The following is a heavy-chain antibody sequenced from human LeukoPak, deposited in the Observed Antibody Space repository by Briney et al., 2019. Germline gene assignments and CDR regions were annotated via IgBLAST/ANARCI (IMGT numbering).Heavy chain of an antibody. J-gene: IGHJ4*02. Sequence: ASVKVSCKASGGTFSSYAISWVRQAPGQGLEWMGRIIPMFGTANYAQKFQGRVTITTDESTSTAYMELRSLRSEDTAVYYCAREGIVSYGGNSIDYWGQGTPVTVSS. CDR1: GGTFSSYA. CDR3: AREGIVSYGGNSIDY. D-gene: IGHD4-23*01. CDR2: IIPMFGTA. V-gene: IGHV1-69*05.